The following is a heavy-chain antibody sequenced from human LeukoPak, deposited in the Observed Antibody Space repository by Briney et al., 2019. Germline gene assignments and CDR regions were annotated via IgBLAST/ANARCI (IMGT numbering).Heavy chain of an antibody. V-gene: IGHV3-7*01. CDR2: IKQDGSEK. Sequence: PGGSMRLSCAASEFTFSSYWMSWVRQAPGKGLEWVANIKQDGSEKYYVDSVKGRFTISRDNAKNSLYLQMNSLRAEDTAVYYCARLGGGHSSSWYDAFDIWGQGTMVTVSS. CDR1: EFTFSSYW. D-gene: IGHD6-13*01. J-gene: IGHJ3*02. CDR3: ARLGGGHSSSWYDAFDI.